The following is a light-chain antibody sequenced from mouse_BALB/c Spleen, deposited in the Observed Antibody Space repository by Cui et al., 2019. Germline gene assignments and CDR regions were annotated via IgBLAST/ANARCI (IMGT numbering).Light chain of an antibody. V-gene: IGKV14-100*01. Sequence: DILMTQSPSSMYVSLGDTVSITCHASQGISSNIGWLQKKPGKSFKGLIYHGTNLEDGVPSRFSGSGSGADYSLTISSLESEDFADYYCVQYAQFPPTFGAGTNLELK. J-gene: IGKJ5*01. CDR2: HGT. CDR1: QGISSN. CDR3: VQYAQFPPT.